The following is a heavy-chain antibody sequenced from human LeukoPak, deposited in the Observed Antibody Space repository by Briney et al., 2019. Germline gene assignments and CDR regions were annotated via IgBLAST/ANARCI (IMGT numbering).Heavy chain of an antibody. V-gene: IGHV1-69*05. CDR3: ARGRSGYCSSTSCYTPGDFDY. D-gene: IGHD2-2*02. CDR1: GGTFSSYA. CDR2: IIPIFGTA. Sequence: SVKVSCKASGGTFSSYAISWVRQAPGQGLEWMGGIIPIFGTANYAQKFQGRVTITTDESTSTAYMELSSLRSEDTAVYYCARGRSGYCSSTSCYTPGDFDYWGQGTLVTVSS. J-gene: IGHJ4*02.